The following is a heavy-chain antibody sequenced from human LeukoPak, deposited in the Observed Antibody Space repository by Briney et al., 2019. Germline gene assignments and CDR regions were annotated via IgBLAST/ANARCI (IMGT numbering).Heavy chain of an antibody. V-gene: IGHV4-34*01. Sequence: SETLSLTCTVSGDSISTYYWSWIRQPPGKGLEWIGEINHSGSTNYNPSLKSRVTISVDTSKNQFSLKLSSVTAADTAVYYCARVGAVVVPAAMSGYWFDPWGQGTLVTVSS. CDR1: GDSISTYY. CDR3: ARVGAVVVPAAMSGYWFDP. J-gene: IGHJ5*02. D-gene: IGHD2-2*01. CDR2: INHSGST.